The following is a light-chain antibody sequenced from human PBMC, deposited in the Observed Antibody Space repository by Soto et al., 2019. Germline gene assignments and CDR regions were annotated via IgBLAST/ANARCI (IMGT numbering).Light chain of an antibody. J-gene: IGKJ4*01. CDR1: QSVSSSY. Sequence: EIVLTQSPDTLSLSPGERATLSCRASQSVSSSYLAWYQQKPGQAPRLLIYGASSRATGIPDRFSGSGSGTDFTLTISGLEPEDFAVYYCQQYGSSPPLTFGGGTKVEIK. CDR2: GAS. CDR3: QQYGSSPPLT. V-gene: IGKV3-20*01.